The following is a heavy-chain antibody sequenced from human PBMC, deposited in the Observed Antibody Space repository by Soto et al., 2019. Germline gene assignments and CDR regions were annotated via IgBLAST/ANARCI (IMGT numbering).Heavy chain of an antibody. Sequence: PRLSCAASGFTFSSYAMSWVRQAPGKGLEWVSAISGSGGSTYYADSVKGRFTISRDNSKNTLYLQMNSLRAEDTAVYYCAKLRGYSYGYGGPSDYWGQGTLVTVSS. CDR1: GFTFSSYA. CDR2: ISGSGGST. D-gene: IGHD5-18*01. CDR3: AKLRGYSYGYGGPSDY. J-gene: IGHJ4*02. V-gene: IGHV3-23*01.